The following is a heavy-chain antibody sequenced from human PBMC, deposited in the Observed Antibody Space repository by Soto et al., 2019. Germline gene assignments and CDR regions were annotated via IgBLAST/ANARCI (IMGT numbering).Heavy chain of an antibody. D-gene: IGHD3-10*01. CDR2: IYHSGST. CDR3: ARASRRITMVRGVLNWFDP. V-gene: IGHV4-4*02. Sequence: LSLTCAVSGGSISSSNWWSWVRQPPGKGLEWIGEIYHSGSTNYNPSLKSRVTISVDKSKNQFSLKMSSVTAADTAVYYCARASRRITMVRGVLNWFDPWGQGTLVTVSS. CDR1: GGSISSSNW. J-gene: IGHJ5*02.